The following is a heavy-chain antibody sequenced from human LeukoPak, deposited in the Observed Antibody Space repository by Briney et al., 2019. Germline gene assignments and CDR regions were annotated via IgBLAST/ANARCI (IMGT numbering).Heavy chain of an antibody. D-gene: IGHD4-23*01. V-gene: IGHV3-23*01. CDR3: ARGGYGGNSETYYYYYMDV. Sequence: PGGSLRLSCAASGFTFSSYAMSWVRQTPGKGLEWVSTITGSGGTAYYADSVKGRFTISRDNAKNSLYLQMNSLRAEDTAVYYCARGGYGGNSETYYYYYMDVWGKGTTVTISS. CDR2: ITGSGGTA. J-gene: IGHJ6*03. CDR1: GFTFSSYA.